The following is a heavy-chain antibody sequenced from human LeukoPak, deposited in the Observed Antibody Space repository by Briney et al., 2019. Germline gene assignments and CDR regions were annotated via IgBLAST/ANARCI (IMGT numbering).Heavy chain of an antibody. D-gene: IGHD3-10*01. Sequence: SETLSLTCAVYGGSFSGYYWSWIRQPPGKGLEWIGEINRSGSTNYNPSLKSRVTISVDTSKNQFSLKLSSVTAADTAVYYCARRITMVREAFDYWGQGTLVTVSS. CDR2: INRSGST. CDR3: ARRITMVREAFDY. J-gene: IGHJ4*02. CDR1: GGSFSGYY. V-gene: IGHV4-34*01.